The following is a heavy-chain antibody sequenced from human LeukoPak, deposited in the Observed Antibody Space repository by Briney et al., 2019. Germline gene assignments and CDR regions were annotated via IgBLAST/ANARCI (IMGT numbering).Heavy chain of an antibody. CDR2: IYYSGST. CDR3: ASSRPVDWAFDI. Sequence: PSETLSLTCTVSGGSISSYYWSWIRQHPGKGLEWIGYIYYSGSTNYNPSLKSRVTISVDTSKNQFSLKLSSVTAADTAVYYCASSRPVDWAFDIWGQGTMVTVSS. V-gene: IGHV4-59*08. D-gene: IGHD3/OR15-3a*01. CDR1: GGSISSYY. J-gene: IGHJ3*02.